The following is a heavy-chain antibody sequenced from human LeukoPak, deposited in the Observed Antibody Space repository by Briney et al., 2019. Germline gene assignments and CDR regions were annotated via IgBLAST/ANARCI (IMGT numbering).Heavy chain of an antibody. D-gene: IGHD3-9*01. J-gene: IGHJ4*02. V-gene: IGHV3-23*01. Sequence: GGSLRLSCAASGFTFSSYAMSWVRQAPGKGLEWVSAISGSGDSTYYADSVKGRFTISRDNSKNTLYLQMNSLRAEDTAVYYCAKDGGWDYDILTGYSITREPLDYWGQGTLVTVSS. CDR3: AKDGGWDYDILTGYSITREPLDY. CDR1: GFTFSSYA. CDR2: ISGSGDST.